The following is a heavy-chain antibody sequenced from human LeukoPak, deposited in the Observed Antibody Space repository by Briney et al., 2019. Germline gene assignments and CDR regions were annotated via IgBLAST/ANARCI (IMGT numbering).Heavy chain of an antibody. Sequence: KPSETLSLTCAVYGGSFSGYYWSWIRQPPGKGLEWIGEINHSGSTNYNPSLKSRVTISVDTSKNQSSLKLSSVTAADTAVYYCASITIFGVVPTTTWFDPWGQGTLVTVSS. J-gene: IGHJ5*02. D-gene: IGHD3-3*01. CDR3: ASITIFGVVPTTTWFDP. CDR2: INHSGST. V-gene: IGHV4-34*01. CDR1: GGSFSGYY.